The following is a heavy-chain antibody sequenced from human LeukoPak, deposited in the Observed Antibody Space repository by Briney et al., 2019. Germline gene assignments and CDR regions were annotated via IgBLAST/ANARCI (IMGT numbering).Heavy chain of an antibody. CDR2: ISSSGGDT. V-gene: IGHV3-23*01. J-gene: IGHJ4*02. CDR1: GFALSACA. D-gene: IGHD6-19*01. CDR3: AKTTAGNSSGRYPGWPVDY. Sequence: GGSLRLSCAASGFALSACAMSWVRQAPAKGLEWVSGISSSGGDTYFADSAKGRFPISRDHSKNTVFLQMDSLRAEDTAVYYCAKTTAGNSSGRYPGWPVDYWGQGTLVTVSS.